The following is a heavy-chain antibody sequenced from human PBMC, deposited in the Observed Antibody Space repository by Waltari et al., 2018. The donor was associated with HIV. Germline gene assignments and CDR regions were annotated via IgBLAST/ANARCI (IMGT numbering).Heavy chain of an antibody. J-gene: IGHJ4*02. CDR2: ISHSGTT. D-gene: IGHD3-3*01. V-gene: IGHV4-38-2*02. CDR1: DYSITSGYY. CDR3: ASTYYDLLEGWYFDF. Sequence: QVQLQESGPGLVKPSETLSLTFSVSDYSITSGYYWGWIRQSPGRGLEWIGSISHSGTTVYSPSLKSRITLVRNTSKNQFFLKLTAATAADTAVYYCASTYYDLLEGWYFDFWGQGRLVTVSS.